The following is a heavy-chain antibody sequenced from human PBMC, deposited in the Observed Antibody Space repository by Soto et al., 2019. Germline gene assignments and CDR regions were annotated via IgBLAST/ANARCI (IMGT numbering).Heavy chain of an antibody. CDR2: IWYDGSNK. J-gene: IGHJ1*01. Sequence: QVQLVESGGGVVQPGRSLRLSCAASGFTFSSYGMHWVRQAPGKGLEWVAVIWYDGSNKYYADSVKGRFTISRDNSKNTLYLQMNSLRAEDTAVYYCVRDGGWDAEYFQHWGQGTLVTVSS. V-gene: IGHV3-33*01. CDR3: VRDGGWDAEYFQH. CDR1: GFTFSSYG. D-gene: IGHD3-16*01.